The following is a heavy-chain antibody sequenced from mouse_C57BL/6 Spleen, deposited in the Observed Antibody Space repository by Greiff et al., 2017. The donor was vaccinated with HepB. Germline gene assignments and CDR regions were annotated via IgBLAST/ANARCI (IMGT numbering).Heavy chain of an antibody. CDR1: GFTFSSYA. V-gene: IGHV5-4*01. CDR3: ARENGSSYLWFAY. CDR2: ISDGGSYT. Sequence: EVNLVESGGGLVKPGGSLKLSCAASGFTFSSYAMSWVRQTPEKRLEWVATISDGGSYTYYPDNVKGRFTISRDNAKNNLYLQMSHLKSEDTAMYYCARENGSSYLWFAYWGQGTLVTVSA. D-gene: IGHD1-1*01. J-gene: IGHJ3*01.